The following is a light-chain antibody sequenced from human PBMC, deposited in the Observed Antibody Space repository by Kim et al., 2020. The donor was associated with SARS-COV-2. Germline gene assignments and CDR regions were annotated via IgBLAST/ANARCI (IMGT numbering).Light chain of an antibody. CDR2: SAT. CDR3: QHYGTSLPLS. CDR1: RSVDGSH. J-gene: IGKJ4*01. Sequence: PGKRATLSCRASRSVDGSHLAWYQHKAGQAPRLLIYSATSRATGIPDRFSGSGSGTDFTLTINSLEPEDFALYYCQHYGTSLPLSFGGGTKVDIK. V-gene: IGKV3-20*01.